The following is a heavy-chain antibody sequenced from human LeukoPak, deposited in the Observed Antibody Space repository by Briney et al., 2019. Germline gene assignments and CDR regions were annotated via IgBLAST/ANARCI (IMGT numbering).Heavy chain of an antibody. CDR3: AKDRPAAIGDYMDV. CDR2: ISSSNSYI. CDR1: GFTFSDYA. V-gene: IGHV3-21*01. J-gene: IGHJ6*03. D-gene: IGHD2-2*01. Sequence: GGSLRLSCAASGFTFSDYAMSWVRQAPGKGLEWVSSISSSNSYIYYADSVKGRFTISKDDAKNSLSLHMNSLRAEDTAVYYCAKDRPAAIGDYMDVWGKGTTVTVSS.